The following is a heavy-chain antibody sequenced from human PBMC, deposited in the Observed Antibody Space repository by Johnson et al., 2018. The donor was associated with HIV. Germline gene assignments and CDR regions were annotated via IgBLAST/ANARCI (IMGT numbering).Heavy chain of an antibody. CDR1: GFTFSSYA. D-gene: IGHD5-18*01. Sequence: QVQLVESGGALVQPGGSLRLSCAASGFTFSSYAMHWVRQAPGKGLEWVAVISYDGSNKYYVDSVKGRFTISRDNAKNALYLQMNSLRPEDTSVYYCARLGYSYGQRLRAFDIWGQGTMVTVSS. J-gene: IGHJ3*02. CDR3: ARLGYSYGQRLRAFDI. CDR2: ISYDGSNK. V-gene: IGHV3-30*04.